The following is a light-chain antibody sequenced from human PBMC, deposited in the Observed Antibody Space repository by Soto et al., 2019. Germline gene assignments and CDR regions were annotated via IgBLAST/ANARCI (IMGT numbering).Light chain of an antibody. Sequence: EIVMTQSPVTLSVSPGERAALSCRASQSVGSNFAWYQQRPGQAPRVLIYSTSTRATGVPARFSGSGSGTDFTLTISSLQSEDFAVYYCQQYNNWPYTFGQGTRLEIK. J-gene: IGKJ2*01. CDR3: QQYNNWPYT. CDR1: QSVGSN. V-gene: IGKV3-15*01. CDR2: STS.